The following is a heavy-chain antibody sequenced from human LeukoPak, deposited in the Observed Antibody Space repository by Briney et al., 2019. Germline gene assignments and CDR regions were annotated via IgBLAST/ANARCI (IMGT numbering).Heavy chain of an antibody. CDR2: IYRDGST. CDR3: ARDSGDGDYEPLDS. J-gene: IGHJ4*02. D-gene: IGHD4-17*01. Sequence: GGSLRLSCAASGFSVSSTYMNWVRQAPGKGLERVSIIYRDGSTYYADYVKGRFTISRDNSKNTLYLQMNSLRVEDTAMYYCARDSGDGDYEPLDSWGQGTLVIVSS. CDR1: GFSVSSTY. V-gene: IGHV3-53*01.